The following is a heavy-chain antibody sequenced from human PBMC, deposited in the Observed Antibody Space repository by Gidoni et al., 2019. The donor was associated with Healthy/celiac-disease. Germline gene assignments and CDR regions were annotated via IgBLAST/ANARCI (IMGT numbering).Heavy chain of an antibody. CDR2: INSDGSST. D-gene: IGHD4-17*01. CDR1: GFTFSSYG. J-gene: IGHJ6*02. CDR3: AREEGETVTSTGDYYYYGMDV. Sequence: EVQLVESGGGLVQPGGSLRLSCAASGFTFSSYGMPWVRQAPGKGLVGVSRINSDGSSTSYADSVKGRFTISRDNAKNTLYLQMNSLRAEDTAVYYCAREEGETVTSTGDYYYYGMDVWGQGTTVTVSS. V-gene: IGHV3-74*01.